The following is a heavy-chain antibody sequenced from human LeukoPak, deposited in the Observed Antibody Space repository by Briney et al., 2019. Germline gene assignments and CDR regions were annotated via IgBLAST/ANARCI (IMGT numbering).Heavy chain of an antibody. CDR3: AKDPSYGYGFINY. CDR1: GFTFSSYA. D-gene: IGHD5-18*01. Sequence: GGSLRLSCAASGFTFSSYAMSWVRQAPGKGLEWVSAISGSGDSTYYADSVKGRFTISRDNSKNTLYLQMNSLRAEDTAVYYCAKDPSYGYGFINYWGQGTLVTVSS. J-gene: IGHJ4*02. CDR2: ISGSGDST. V-gene: IGHV3-23*01.